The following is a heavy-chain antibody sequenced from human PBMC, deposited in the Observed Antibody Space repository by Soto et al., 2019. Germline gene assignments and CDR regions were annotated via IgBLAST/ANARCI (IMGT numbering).Heavy chain of an antibody. V-gene: IGHV3-43D*04. CDR1: GFTFDDYA. D-gene: IGHD4-17*01. J-gene: IGHJ4*02. CDR3: AKADYGGNSGLSD. CDR2: ISWDGGST. Sequence: GPLRLSGAAPGFTFDDYAMHWVRQAPGKGLEWVSLISWDGGSTYYADSVKGRFTISRDNSKNSLYLQMNSLRAEDTALYYCAKADYGGNSGLSDWGQGTLVTVSS.